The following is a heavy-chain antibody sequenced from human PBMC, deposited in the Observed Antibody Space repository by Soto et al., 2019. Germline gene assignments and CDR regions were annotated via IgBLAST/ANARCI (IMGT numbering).Heavy chain of an antibody. J-gene: IGHJ4*02. V-gene: IGHV3-23*01. D-gene: IGHD6-19*01. CDR3: AKIAEAVAGTVYGY. CDR2: IGGGGGST. CDR1: GFSFSNNA. Sequence: GGSLRLSCTASGFSFSNNAMGWVRQAPGKGLEWVSAIGGGGGSTYYADSVKGHFTISRDNSKNTLYLQMHSLGVEDTAVYFCAKIAEAVAGTVYGYWGQGTLVTVSS.